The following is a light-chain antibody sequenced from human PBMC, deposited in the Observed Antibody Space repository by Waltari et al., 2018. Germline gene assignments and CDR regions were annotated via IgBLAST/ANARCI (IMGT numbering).Light chain of an antibody. J-gene: IGKJ1*01. CDR3: QQYYTTPWT. Sequence: DIVMTQSPDSLTVSLGERATINCKPSQSVLYSSINKNYLAWYQQTPGQPPKLLIYWASTRDSGVPDRFSGSGSGTDFTLTISSLQAEDVAVYYCQQYYTTPWTFGQGTQVEIK. CDR1: QSVLYSSINKNY. V-gene: IGKV4-1*01. CDR2: WAS.